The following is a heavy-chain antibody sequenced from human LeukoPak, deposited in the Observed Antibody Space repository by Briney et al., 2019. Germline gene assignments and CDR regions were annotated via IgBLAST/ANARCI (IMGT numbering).Heavy chain of an antibody. CDR1: GYTFTSYG. J-gene: IGHJ4*02. V-gene: IGHV1-18*01. CDR3: ARAMIVVSYLDY. CDR2: ISAYNGNT. D-gene: IGHD3-22*01. Sequence: ASVNVSCKASGYTFTSYGISWVRQAPGQGLEWMGWISAYNGNTNYAQKLQGRVTMTTDTSTSTAYMELRSLRSDDTAVYYCARAMIVVSYLDYWGQGTLVTVSS.